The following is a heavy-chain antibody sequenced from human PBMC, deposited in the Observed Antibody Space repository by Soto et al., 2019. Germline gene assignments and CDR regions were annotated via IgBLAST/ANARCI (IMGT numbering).Heavy chain of an antibody. CDR3: ARSSRHEWLVNWLDP. V-gene: IGHV3-11*01. D-gene: IGHD6-19*01. CDR1: GFTFSDYY. J-gene: IGHJ5*02. Sequence: QAQLVESGGGLVKPGGSLRLSCSASGFTFSDYYMAWIRQAPGKGLEWISYISGTSNTKYYAESVKGRFIISRDNAKNSLYLQMSSLRAEDTATYYCARSSRHEWLVNWLDPWGQGTLVTVS. CDR2: ISGTSNTK.